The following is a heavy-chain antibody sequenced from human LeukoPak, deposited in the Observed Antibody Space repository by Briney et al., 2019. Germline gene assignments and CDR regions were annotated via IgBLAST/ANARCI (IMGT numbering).Heavy chain of an antibody. Sequence: PGGSLRLSCAASGFTFSSYEMNWVRQAPGKGLEWVSNISTSGGNIYYADSVKGRFTISRDNAKNSLYLQMNSLRAEDTAVYYCARFMAAPYYFDYWGRGTLVTVSS. CDR3: ARFMAAPYYFDY. CDR2: ISTSGGNI. D-gene: IGHD6-13*01. J-gene: IGHJ4*02. CDR1: GFTFSSYE. V-gene: IGHV3-48*03.